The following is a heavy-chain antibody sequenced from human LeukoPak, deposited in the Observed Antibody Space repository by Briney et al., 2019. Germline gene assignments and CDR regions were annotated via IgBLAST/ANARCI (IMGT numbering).Heavy chain of an antibody. CDR2: IFYSGST. J-gene: IGHJ6*02. D-gene: IGHD4/OR15-4a*01. V-gene: IGHV4-39*01. CDR3: GRHQTMYYGMDV. Sequence: SGTLSLTCTVSGSAISSSSYYWGWIRQPPGKGLEWIGSIFYSGSTYYNPSLKSRVTISVDTSKNQFSLKLSSVTAADTAVYYCGRHQTMYYGMDVWGQGTTVTVSS. CDR1: GSAISSSSYY.